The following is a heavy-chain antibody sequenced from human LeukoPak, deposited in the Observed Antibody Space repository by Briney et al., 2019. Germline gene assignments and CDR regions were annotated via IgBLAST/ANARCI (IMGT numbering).Heavy chain of an antibody. J-gene: IGHJ4*02. CDR1: GYTFTSYY. V-gene: IGHV1-46*01. CDR3: ARVRREIDYVWGSYRRSPFDY. D-gene: IGHD3-16*02. CDR2: INPSGGST. Sequence: ASVKVSCKASGYTFTSYYMHWVRQAPGQGLELMGIINPSGGSTSYAQKFQGRVTMTRDTSTSTVYMELSSLRSEDTAVYYCARVRREIDYVWGSYRRSPFDYWGQGTLVTVSS.